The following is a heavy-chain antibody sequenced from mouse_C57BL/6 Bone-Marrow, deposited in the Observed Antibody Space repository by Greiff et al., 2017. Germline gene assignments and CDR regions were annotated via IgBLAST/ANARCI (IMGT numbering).Heavy chain of an antibody. CDR1: EYEFPSHG. CDR2: INSAGGST. D-gene: IGHD2-2*01. CDR3: ASQGYYYAMDY. J-gene: IGHJ4*01. Sequence: EVQGVQSGGGLVQPGESLTLSCESNEYEFPSHGMSWVRKTPEKRLELVAAINSAGGSTYYPDTMERRFIISRDNTNKTLYMLMSRLTSEDSALYYCASQGYYYAMDYWGQGTSVTVAS. V-gene: IGHV5-2*01.